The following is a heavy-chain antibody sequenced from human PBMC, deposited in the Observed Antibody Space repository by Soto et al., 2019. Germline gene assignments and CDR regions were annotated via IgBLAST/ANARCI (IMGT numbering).Heavy chain of an antibody. CDR1: GGTFSRYA. V-gene: IGHV1-69*13. CDR3: ARDSITMIVVVAWAQGRAFDI. J-gene: IGHJ3*02. Sequence: ASVKVSCKTSGGTFSRYAISWVRQATGQGLEWMGGIIPIFGTANYAQKFQGRVTITADESTSTAYMELSSLRSEDTAVYYCARDSITMIVVVAWAQGRAFDIWGQGTMVTVSS. D-gene: IGHD3-22*01. CDR2: IIPIFGTA.